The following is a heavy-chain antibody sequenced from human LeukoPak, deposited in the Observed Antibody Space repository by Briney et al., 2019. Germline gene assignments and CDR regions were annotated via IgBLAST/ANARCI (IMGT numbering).Heavy chain of an antibody. V-gene: IGHV3-7*01. J-gene: IGHJ4*02. D-gene: IGHD3-22*01. CDR2: IKQDGSEK. CDR3: ARDGDATSGSFDY. CDR1: GFTFSNAW. Sequence: GGSLRLSCAASGFTFSNAWMSWVRQAPGKGLEWVANIKQDGSEKNYVDSVKGRFTISRDNARNSLYLQMKSLRGEDTAVYYCARDGDATSGSFDYWGQGTLVTVSS.